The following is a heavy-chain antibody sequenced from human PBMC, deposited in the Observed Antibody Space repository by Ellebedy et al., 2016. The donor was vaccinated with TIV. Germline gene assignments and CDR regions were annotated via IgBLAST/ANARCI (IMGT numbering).Heavy chain of an antibody. CDR3: ARGVGNPGGWFDP. D-gene: IGHD1-14*01. CDR1: GFTVSSNY. J-gene: IGHJ5*02. V-gene: IGHV3-53*05. Sequence: GESLKISCAASGFTVSSNYMSWVRQAPGKGLEWVSLIYSGGSTYYADSVKGRFTISRDSSKNTLYLQMNSLRAIDTAVYYCARGVGNPGGWFDPWGQGTLVTVSS. CDR2: IYSGGST.